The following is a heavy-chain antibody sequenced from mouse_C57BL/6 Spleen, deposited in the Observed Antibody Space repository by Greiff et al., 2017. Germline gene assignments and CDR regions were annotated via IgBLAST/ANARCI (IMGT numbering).Heavy chain of an antibody. V-gene: IGHV7-3*01. D-gene: IGHD2-2*01. CDR1: GFTFTDYY. CDR3: ARYLVTRAMDY. CDR2: IRNKANGYTT. Sequence: EVKLMESGGGLVQPGGSLSLSCAASGFTFTDYYMSWVRQPPGKALEWLGFIRNKANGYTTEYSASVKGRFTISRDNSQSILYLQMNALRAEDSATYSCARYLVTRAMDYWGQGTSVTVSS. J-gene: IGHJ4*01.